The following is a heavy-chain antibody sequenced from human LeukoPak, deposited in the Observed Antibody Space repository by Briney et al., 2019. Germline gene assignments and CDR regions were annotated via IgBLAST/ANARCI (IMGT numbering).Heavy chain of an antibody. CDR3: ARDRDWGFDY. D-gene: IGHD7-27*01. CDR2: ISSDTI. Sequence: PGGSLRLSCAASGFTFSTYSMNWVRQAPGQGLEWVSYISSDTIWYADSVKGRFTISRDNAKNSLFLQMNSLRAEDTAVYYCARDRDWGFDYWGQGTLVTVSS. V-gene: IGHV3-48*01. J-gene: IGHJ4*02. CDR1: GFTFSTYS.